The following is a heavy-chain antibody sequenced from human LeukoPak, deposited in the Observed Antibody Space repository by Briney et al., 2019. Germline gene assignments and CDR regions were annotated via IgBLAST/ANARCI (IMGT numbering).Heavy chain of an antibody. J-gene: IGHJ1*01. V-gene: IGHV1-2*02. D-gene: IGHD3-22*01. CDR2: INPNSGGT. CDR3: ARDPHPTAAMIVVVITVGYFQH. Sequence: ASVKVSCKASGYTFTGYYMLWVRQAPGQGLEWMGWINPNSGGTNYAQKFQGRVTMTRDTSISTAYMELSRLRSDDTAVYYCARDPHPTAAMIVVVITVGYFQHWGQGTLVTVSS. CDR1: GYTFTGYY.